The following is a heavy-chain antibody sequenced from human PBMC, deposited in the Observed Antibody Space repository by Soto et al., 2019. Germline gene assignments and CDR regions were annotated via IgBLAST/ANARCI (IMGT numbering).Heavy chain of an antibody. CDR2: IYYSGST. D-gene: IGHD1-26*01. CDR3: ARAGLGDGSDY. J-gene: IGHJ4*02. Sequence: QVQLQESGPGLVKPSETLSLTCTVSGGSVSSGSYYWSWIRQPPGKGLEWIGYIYYSGSTKYNPSLKXRVTXSXNTSKNQFSLKLSSVTAADTAVYYCARAGLGDGSDYWGQGTLVTVSS. CDR1: GGSVSSGSYY. V-gene: IGHV4-61*01.